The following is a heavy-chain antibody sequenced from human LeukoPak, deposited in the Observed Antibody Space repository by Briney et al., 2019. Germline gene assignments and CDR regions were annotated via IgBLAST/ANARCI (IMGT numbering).Heavy chain of an antibody. CDR3: AGDHYLALKD. J-gene: IGHJ4*01. D-gene: IGHD1-14*01. CDR1: GGPFSDKY. V-gene: IGHV4-34*01. Sequence: SETLSLTCAVYGGPFSDKYWSWIRQSPGKGLEWIGEISPSGSTNYNASLKSRVTISVDTSNNQFSLKLSSVTAADTAVYYCAGDHYLALKDWGHGILVTVSS. CDR2: ISPSGST.